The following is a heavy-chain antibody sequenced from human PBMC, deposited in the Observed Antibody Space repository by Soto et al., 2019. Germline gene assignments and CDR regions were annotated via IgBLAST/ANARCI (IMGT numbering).Heavy chain of an antibody. Sequence: LSLTCTVSGGSVSSGDYYWSWIRQPPGKGLEWIGYIYYSGNTNYNPSLKSRVIISVDTSKNLFSLKLTSVTAADTAVYYCARIPVDTSMIYWLDPWGQGTLVTVSS. CDR2: IYYSGNT. D-gene: IGHD5-18*01. CDR3: ARIPVDTSMIYWLDP. J-gene: IGHJ5*02. CDR1: GGSVSSGDYY. V-gene: IGHV4-61*08.